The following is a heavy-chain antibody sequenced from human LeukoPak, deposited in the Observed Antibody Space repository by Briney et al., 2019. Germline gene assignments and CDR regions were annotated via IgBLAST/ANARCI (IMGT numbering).Heavy chain of an antibody. J-gene: IGHJ4*02. D-gene: IGHD5-18*01. CDR3: ARATQDTTTIIYFDY. V-gene: IGHV1-2*02. CDR1: GYTLTGYY. CDR2: INPKSGGT. Sequence: ASVKVSCKASGYTLTGYYLHWVRQAPGQGLEWMGWINPKSGGTNYAQKFQGRVTMTRDTSIGTAYMELSRLRSDDTAIYYCARATQDTTTIIYFDYWGQGTLVTVSS.